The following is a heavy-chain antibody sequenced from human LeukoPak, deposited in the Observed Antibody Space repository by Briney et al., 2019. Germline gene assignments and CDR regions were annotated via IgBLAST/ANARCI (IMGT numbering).Heavy chain of an antibody. J-gene: IGHJ6*02. CDR2: IKQDGSEK. CDR3: ARAVYGDYYRYYYYYGMDV. Sequence: PGGSLRLSCAASGFTFSSYWMSWVRQAPGKGLEWVANIKQDGSEKYYVDSVKGRFTISRDNAKNSLYLQMNSLRAEDTAVYYCARAVYGDYYRYYYYYGMDVWGQGTTVTVSS. V-gene: IGHV3-7*01. D-gene: IGHD4-17*01. CDR1: GFTFSSYW.